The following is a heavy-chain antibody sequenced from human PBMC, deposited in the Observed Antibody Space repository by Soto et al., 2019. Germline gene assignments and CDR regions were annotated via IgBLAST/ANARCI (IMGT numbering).Heavy chain of an antibody. V-gene: IGHV1-3*01. Sequence: ASVKVSCKASGYTFTSYAMHWVRQAPGQRLEWMGWINAGNGNTKYSQKFQGRVTITRDTSASTAYMELSSLRSEDTAVYYCARDASMTTVTSYYYYYMDVWGKGTTVTVS. CDR2: INAGNGNT. CDR1: GYTFTSYA. J-gene: IGHJ6*03. CDR3: ARDASMTTVTSYYYYYMDV. D-gene: IGHD4-17*01.